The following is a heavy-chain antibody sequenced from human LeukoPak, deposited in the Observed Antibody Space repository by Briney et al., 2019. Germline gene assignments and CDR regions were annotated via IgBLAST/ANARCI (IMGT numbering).Heavy chain of an antibody. CDR1: GGSFSGYY. J-gene: IGHJ6*03. V-gene: IGHV4-34*01. Sequence: PSETLSLTCAVYGGSFSGYYWSWIRQPPGKGLEWIGEINYSGSTNYNPSLKSRVTISVDTSKNQFSLKLSSVTAADTAVYYCARGGVVVPAAIKYYYYMDVWGKGTTVTVSS. CDR2: INYSGST. CDR3: ARGGVVVPAAIKYYYYMDV. D-gene: IGHD2-2*02.